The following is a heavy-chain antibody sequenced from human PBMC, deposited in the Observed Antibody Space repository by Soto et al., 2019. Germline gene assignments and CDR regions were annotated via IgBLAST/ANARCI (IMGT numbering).Heavy chain of an antibody. D-gene: IGHD6-13*01. V-gene: IGHV1-18*01. Sequence: QVELVQSGAEVKKPGASVKVSCKASGYTFTRYGISWVRQAPGQGLEWMGWISAYNGNTNYAQKFQGRVTMTTDTSTTTAYMELRSLRSDDTAVYYCVRGSDIAAAGVFDYWGQGTLVTVSS. CDR2: ISAYNGNT. CDR3: VRGSDIAAAGVFDY. J-gene: IGHJ4*02. CDR1: GYTFTRYG.